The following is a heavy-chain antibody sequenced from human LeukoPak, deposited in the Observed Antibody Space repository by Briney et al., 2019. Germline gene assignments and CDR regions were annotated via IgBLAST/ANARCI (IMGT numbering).Heavy chain of an antibody. CDR1: GYSFGDFC. Sequence: GESLKISCKPSGYSFGDFCIGWVRQRPGKGLEWMGIIYPADSDTRYSPSFEGQVVISADKSITTAYLQWGSLRASATAMYYSAVANEEVGSFDDWGRGWLVTVS. CDR2: IYPADSDT. V-gene: IGHV5-51*01. J-gene: IGHJ4*02. CDR3: AVANEEVGSFDD. D-gene: IGHD1-1*01.